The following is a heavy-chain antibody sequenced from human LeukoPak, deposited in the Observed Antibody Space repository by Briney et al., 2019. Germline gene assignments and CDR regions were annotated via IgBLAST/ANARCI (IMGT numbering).Heavy chain of an antibody. V-gene: IGHV3-30*02. CDR2: IRFDGSSS. CDR1: GFTFSNFG. J-gene: IGHJ4*02. D-gene: IGHD3-22*01. Sequence: GGSLRLSCVASGFTFSNFGMHWVRQAPGKGLEWVAFIRFDGSSSYYVNSVKGRFTISRDNSKNTLYLQMGSLRAEDMAVYYCARGSRNHYNYSGYYNYWGQGTLVTDSS. CDR3: ARGSRNHYNYSGYYNY.